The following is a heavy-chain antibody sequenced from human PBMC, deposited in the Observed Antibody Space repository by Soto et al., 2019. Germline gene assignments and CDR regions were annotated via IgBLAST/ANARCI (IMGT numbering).Heavy chain of an antibody. CDR2: IYYTGTT. D-gene: IGHD3-10*01. CDR3: LREKPRPDYFDY. Sequence: PSETLSLTCTVSGGPISNGGSYWSWVRQPPGKGLEWVGYIYYTGTTSFNPSLKSRVTISIDTSKSQFFLKLSSVTAADTAVYYCLREKPRPDYFDYWGHGPLGSVSS. CDR1: GGPISNGGSY. J-gene: IGHJ4*01. V-gene: IGHV4-31*03.